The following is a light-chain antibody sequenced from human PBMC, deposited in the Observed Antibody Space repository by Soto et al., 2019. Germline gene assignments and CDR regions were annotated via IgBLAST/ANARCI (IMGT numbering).Light chain of an antibody. Sequence: EIVLTQSRATLSLSPGNRATLSCRASESVSRYLAWYQQKPGQAPRLLIYDASSRAAGIPARFSGSGSGTDFTLTITSLEPEDFAVYYCQQRSDWPSTFGGGTKVEIK. CDR1: ESVSRY. CDR2: DAS. J-gene: IGKJ4*01. CDR3: QQRSDWPST. V-gene: IGKV3-11*01.